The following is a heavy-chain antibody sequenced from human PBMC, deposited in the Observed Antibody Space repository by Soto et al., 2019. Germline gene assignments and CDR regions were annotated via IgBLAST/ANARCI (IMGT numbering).Heavy chain of an antibody. D-gene: IGHD1-1*01. V-gene: IGHV4-31*03. CDR3: ASGHDAYKVRY. J-gene: IGHJ4*02. Sequence: QVQLQESGPGLVKPSQTLSLTCTVSGGSISSGGTGSYWTWIRQLPGKGLEWIGYIYYTGNTYYTPSLKSRPTISIDPSENQFSLKLTSVTAADTAVYFCASGHDAYKVRYWGQGTLVTVSS. CDR2: IYYTGNT. CDR1: GGSISSGGTGSY.